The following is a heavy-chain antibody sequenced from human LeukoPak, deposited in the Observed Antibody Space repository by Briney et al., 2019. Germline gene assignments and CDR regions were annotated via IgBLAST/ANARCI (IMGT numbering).Heavy chain of an antibody. CDR2: ITGSGRIT. D-gene: IGHD2-15*01. CDR1: GFTFTTYS. J-gene: IGHJ4*02. Sequence: GGSLRLSCAASGFTFTTYSMTWVRQAPGKGLQWVSAITGSGRITHYADSVKGRFTISRDNSKNTLYLQMNSLRAEDTAVYYCAKYRMATTPYFDYWGQGTLVTVSS. V-gene: IGHV3-23*01. CDR3: AKYRMATTPYFDY.